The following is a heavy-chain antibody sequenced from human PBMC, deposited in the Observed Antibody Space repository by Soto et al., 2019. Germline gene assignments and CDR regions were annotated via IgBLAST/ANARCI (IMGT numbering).Heavy chain of an antibody. D-gene: IGHD1-26*01. J-gene: IGHJ4*02. CDR1: GGSTSSYY. V-gene: IGHV4-59*01. CDR3: ARARGELRTPYYFDY. Sequence: PSETLSLTCTVSGGSTSSYYWSWIRQPPGKGLEWIGYIYYSGSTNYNPSLKSRVTISVDTSKNQFSLKLSSVTAADTAAYYCARARGELRTPYYFDYWGQGTLVTVSS. CDR2: IYYSGST.